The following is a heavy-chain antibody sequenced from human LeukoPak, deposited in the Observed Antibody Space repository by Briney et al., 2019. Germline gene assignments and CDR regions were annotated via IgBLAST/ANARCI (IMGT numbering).Heavy chain of an antibody. Sequence: SETPSLTCTVSGGSISSYYWSWIRQPPGKGLEWIGYIYYSGSTNYNPSLKSRVTISVDTSKNQFSLKLSSVTAADTAVYYCARDKGSSGWYPNWFDPWGQGTLVTVSS. CDR1: GGSISSYY. J-gene: IGHJ5*02. CDR2: IYYSGST. D-gene: IGHD6-19*01. CDR3: ARDKGSSGWYPNWFDP. V-gene: IGHV4-59*01.